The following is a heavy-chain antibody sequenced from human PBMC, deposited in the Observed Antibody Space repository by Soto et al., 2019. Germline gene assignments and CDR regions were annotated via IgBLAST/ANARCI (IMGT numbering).Heavy chain of an antibody. V-gene: IGHV2-5*02. J-gene: IGHJ6*02. CDR1: GFSLTTGGMG. CDR2: IYWGGDR. Sequence: QITLKESGPTLVKPTQTLTLACTFSGFSLTTGGMGVGWIRQPPGKAPEWLALIYWGGDRRYRPSLMSRLTIAKDPSKNQLVLTMTNMDPVDTATYYCVHSRCGGDCLQSYSSHYYYGMDIWGQGTTVTVSS. D-gene: IGHD2-21*02. CDR3: VHSRCGGDCLQSYSSHYYYGMDI.